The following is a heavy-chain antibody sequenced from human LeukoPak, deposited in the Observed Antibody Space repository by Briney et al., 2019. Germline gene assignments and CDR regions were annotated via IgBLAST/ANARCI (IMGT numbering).Heavy chain of an antibody. D-gene: IGHD3-3*01. CDR3: AKKGPLAIPYYDFWSGYHRWFDP. V-gene: IGHV3-9*03. CDR2: ISWNSGSI. CDR1: GFTFDDYA. J-gene: IGHJ5*02. Sequence: PGGSLRLSCAASGFTFDDYAMHWVRQAPGKGLEWVSGISWNSGSIGYADSVKGRFTISRDNAKNSLYLQMNRLRAEDMALYYCAKKGPLAIPYYDFWSGYHRWFDPWGQGTLVTVSS.